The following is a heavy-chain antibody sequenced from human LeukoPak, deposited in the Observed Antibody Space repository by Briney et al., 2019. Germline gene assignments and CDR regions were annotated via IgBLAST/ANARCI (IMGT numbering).Heavy chain of an antibody. CDR2: TSDSGGTT. J-gene: IGHJ4*02. CDR1: GFTFSSYA. V-gene: IGHV3-23*01. Sequence: PGGSLRLSCAASGFTFSSYAMSWVRQAPGKGLEWVSGTSDSGGTTYYADSVKGRFTISRDNSKNTLYLQMNSLRAEDTAVYYCGRGAAGGLLFDYWGQGTLVTVSS. D-gene: IGHD3-10*01. CDR3: GRGAAGGLLFDY.